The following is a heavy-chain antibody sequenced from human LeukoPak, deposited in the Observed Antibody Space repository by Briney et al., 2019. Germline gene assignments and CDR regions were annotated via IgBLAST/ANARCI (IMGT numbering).Heavy chain of an antibody. CDR1: GGSTSSQY. J-gene: IGHJ6*03. V-gene: IGHV4-59*11. CDR2: IYYSGST. CDR3: ASFAYYYYYMDV. Sequence: SETLSLTCTVSGGSTSSQYWSWIRQPPGKGLEWIGYIYYSGSTNYNPSLKSRVTISVDTSKNQFSLKLSSVTAADTAVYYCASFAYYYYYMDVWGKGTTVTVSS.